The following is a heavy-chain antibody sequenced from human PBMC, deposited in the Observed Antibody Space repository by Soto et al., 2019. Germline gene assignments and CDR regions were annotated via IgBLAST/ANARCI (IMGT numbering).Heavy chain of an antibody. CDR1: GDSVSSNSAA. Sequence: PSQTLSLTCAISGDSVSSNSAAWNWIRHSPSRGLEWLGRTYYRSKWYNDYAVSVKSRITINTHTSKNHFSLQLNSVTPEDTAVYYCARDLKWADPFDIWGQGTMVTVSS. CDR2: TYYRSKWYN. D-gene: IGHD2-8*01. CDR3: ARDLKWADPFDI. V-gene: IGHV6-1*01. J-gene: IGHJ3*02.